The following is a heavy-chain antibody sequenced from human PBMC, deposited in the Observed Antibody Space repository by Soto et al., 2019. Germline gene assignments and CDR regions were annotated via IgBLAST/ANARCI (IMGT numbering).Heavy chain of an antibody. D-gene: IGHD2-15*01. V-gene: IGHV4-39*02. CDR3: AKVVVAATRHTDFDS. J-gene: IGHJ4*02. CDR1: GGSINSNNYY. Sequence: SETLSLTCTVSGGSINSNNYYWAWIRQPPGRGLAWITSIYYDGSTYYNPSLKSRVSISVDTSKNHFSLKLSSVTAADTAVYYCAKVVVAATRHTDFDSWGQGTLVTVSS. CDR2: IYYDGST.